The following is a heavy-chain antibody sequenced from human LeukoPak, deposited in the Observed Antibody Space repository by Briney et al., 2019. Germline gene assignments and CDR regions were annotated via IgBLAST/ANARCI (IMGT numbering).Heavy chain of an antibody. Sequence: EASVKVSCKASGGTFSIYTISWVRQAPGQGLEWMGRIIPILGIANYAQKFQGRVTITADKSTSTAYMELSSLRSEDTAVYYCARFRDFWSGSKDAFDIWGQGTMVTVSS. CDR3: ARFRDFWSGSKDAFDI. CDR1: GGTFSIYT. CDR2: IIPILGIA. D-gene: IGHD3-3*01. J-gene: IGHJ3*02. V-gene: IGHV1-69*02.